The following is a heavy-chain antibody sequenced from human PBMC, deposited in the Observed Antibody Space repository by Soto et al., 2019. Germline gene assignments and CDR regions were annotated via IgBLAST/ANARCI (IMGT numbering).Heavy chain of an antibody. D-gene: IGHD3-16*02. Sequence: QVQLQESGPGLVKPSETLSLTCTVSGGSISSYYWSWIRQPPGKGLEWIGYIYYSGSTNYNPSLKRRVTISVDTSKNQFSLKLSAVTAADTAVYYCARQVGDYIWGSYRYTWNDAFDIWGQGTMVTVSS. J-gene: IGHJ3*02. CDR3: ARQVGDYIWGSYRYTWNDAFDI. V-gene: IGHV4-59*08. CDR2: IYYSGST. CDR1: GGSISSYY.